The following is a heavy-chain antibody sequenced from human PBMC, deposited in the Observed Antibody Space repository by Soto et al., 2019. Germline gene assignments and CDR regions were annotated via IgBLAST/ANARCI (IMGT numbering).Heavy chain of an antibody. CDR1: GFTFSSYA. D-gene: IGHD3-3*01. CDR3: AKDQVYDFWSGYPEDDAFDI. Sequence: GGSLRLSCAASGFTFSSYAMSWVRQAPGKGLEWVSAISGSGGSTYYADSVKGRFTISRDNSKNTLYLQMNSLRAEDTAVYYCAKDQVYDFWSGYPEDDAFDIWGQGTMVTVSS. J-gene: IGHJ3*02. V-gene: IGHV3-23*01. CDR2: ISGSGGST.